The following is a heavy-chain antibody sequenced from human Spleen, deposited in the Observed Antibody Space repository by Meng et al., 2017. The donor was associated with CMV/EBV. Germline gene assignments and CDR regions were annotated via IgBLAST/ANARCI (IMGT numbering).Heavy chain of an antibody. J-gene: IGHJ4*02. V-gene: IGHV1-2*04. D-gene: IGHD4-17*01. CDR2: INPNGGGT. CDR1: GYSFTVYY. CDR3: VRSYGDYHFDI. Sequence: ASVKVSCKTSGYSFTVYYIHWVRQAPGQGLEWVGRINPNGGGTVSAQSFQGWVTMTRDTSIRTAYMELTSLRSDDTAVYYCVRSYGDYHFDIWGQGTLVTVSS.